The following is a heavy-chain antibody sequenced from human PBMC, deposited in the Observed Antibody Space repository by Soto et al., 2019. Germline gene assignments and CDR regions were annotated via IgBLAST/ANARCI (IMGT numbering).Heavy chain of an antibody. J-gene: IGHJ4*02. Sequence: GESLKISCAASGFTFSDYYMSWIRQAPGKGLEWVSYISSSGSTIYYADSVKGRFTISRDNAKNSLYLQMNSLRAEDTAVYYCAPWGRDGYNSSLNWGQGTLVTVSS. CDR2: ISSSGSTI. V-gene: IGHV3-11*01. D-gene: IGHD5-12*01. CDR3: APWGRDGYNSSLN. CDR1: GFTFSDYY.